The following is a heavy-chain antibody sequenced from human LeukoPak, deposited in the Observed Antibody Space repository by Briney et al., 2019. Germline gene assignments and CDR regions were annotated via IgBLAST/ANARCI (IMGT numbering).Heavy chain of an antibody. Sequence: PGGSLRLSCTASGFTVSSNYMSWVRQAPGKGLVWVSTLYSGGSAYYADSVKGRFIVSRDDSKNTLFLQMNSLRDEDTAVYYCARDFSGYCSGGTCYFGYWGQGTLVTVSS. J-gene: IGHJ4*02. D-gene: IGHD2-15*01. V-gene: IGHV3-66*01. CDR2: LYSGGSA. CDR1: GFTVSSNY. CDR3: ARDFSGYCSGGTCYFGY.